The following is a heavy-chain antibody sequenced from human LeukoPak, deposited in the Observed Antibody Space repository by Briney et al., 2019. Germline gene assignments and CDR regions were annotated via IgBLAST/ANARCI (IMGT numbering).Heavy chain of an antibody. CDR2: INHSGST. Sequence: SETLSLTCAVYGGSFSGYYWSWIRQPPGKGLEWIGEINHSGSTNYNPSLTSRVTISVDTSKNQFSLKLSSVTAADTAVYYCARGQGIMTTVTPGYFDYWGQGTLVTVSS. CDR1: GGSFSGYY. J-gene: IGHJ4*02. V-gene: IGHV4-34*01. D-gene: IGHD4-17*01. CDR3: ARGQGIMTTVTPGYFDY.